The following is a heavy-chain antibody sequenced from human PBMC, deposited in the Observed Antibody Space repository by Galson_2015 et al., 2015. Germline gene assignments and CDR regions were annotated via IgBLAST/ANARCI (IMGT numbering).Heavy chain of an antibody. Sequence: SVKVSCKASGGTFSSYPISWVRQAPGQGLEWMGRIIPILGIANYAQKFQGRVTITADKSTSTAYMELSSLRSEDTAVYYCAREGEQFHYYDSSGYYSLGAFDIWGQGTMVTVSS. CDR3: AREGEQFHYYDSSGYYSLGAFDI. D-gene: IGHD3-22*01. J-gene: IGHJ3*02. V-gene: IGHV1-69*04. CDR1: GGTFSSYP. CDR2: IIPILGIA.